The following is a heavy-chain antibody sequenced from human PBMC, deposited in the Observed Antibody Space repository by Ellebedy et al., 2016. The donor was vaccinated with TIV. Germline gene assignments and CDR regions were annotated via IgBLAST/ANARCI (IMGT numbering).Heavy chain of an antibody. Sequence: AASVKVSCKASGYTFTSYAMHWVRQAPGQRLEWMGWINAGNGNTKYSQKFQGRVTITRDTSASTAYMELSSLRSEDTAVYHCARDRDYGTFDYWGQGTLVTVSS. J-gene: IGHJ4*02. CDR1: GYTFTSYA. CDR2: INAGNGNT. D-gene: IGHD4-17*01. CDR3: ARDRDYGTFDY. V-gene: IGHV1-3*01.